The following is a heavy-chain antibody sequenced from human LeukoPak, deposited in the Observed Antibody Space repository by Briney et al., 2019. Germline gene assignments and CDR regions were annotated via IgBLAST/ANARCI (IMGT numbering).Heavy chain of an antibody. Sequence: GGSLRLSCAASGFTFSSYAMSWVRQAPGKGLEWVSAISGSGGSTYYADSVKGRFTISRDNSKNTLYLQMNSLRAEDTAVYYCAISGRLVVAREMTDYWGQGTLVTVSS. CDR2: ISGSGGST. CDR1: GFTFSSYA. V-gene: IGHV3-23*01. D-gene: IGHD2-15*01. CDR3: AISGRLVVAREMTDY. J-gene: IGHJ4*02.